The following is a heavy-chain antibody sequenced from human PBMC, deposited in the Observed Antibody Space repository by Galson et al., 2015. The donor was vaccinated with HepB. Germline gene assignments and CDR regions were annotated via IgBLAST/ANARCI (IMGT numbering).Heavy chain of an antibody. Sequence: SLRLSCAVSGFTFSSYSMNWVRQAPGKGLEWVSYISSDSSTRDYADSVKGRFTVSRDNAKNSLFLQMNSLRAEDTAVYYCARMTPDRYYYYMDVWGKGTTVTVSS. V-gene: IGHV3-48*01. CDR1: GFTFSSYS. CDR2: ISSDSSTR. D-gene: IGHD4-17*01. CDR3: ARMTPDRYYYYMDV. J-gene: IGHJ6*03.